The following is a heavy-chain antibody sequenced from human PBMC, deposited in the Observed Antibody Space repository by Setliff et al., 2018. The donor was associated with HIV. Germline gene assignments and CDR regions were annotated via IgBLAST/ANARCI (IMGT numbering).Heavy chain of an antibody. V-gene: IGHV1-3*03. D-gene: IGHD6-6*01. CDR1: GYSFTDYA. CDR3: ARGWHSTSPNSYFDY. J-gene: IGHJ4*02. CDR2: INIGNGDT. Sequence: ASVKVSRKASGYSFTDYAMNWVRQAPGQGLEWMGWINIGNGDTKYSQDFHDRVTIGRDTPATTVYMELSSLRSDDMAVYYCARGWHSTSPNSYFDYWGQGSLVTVSS.